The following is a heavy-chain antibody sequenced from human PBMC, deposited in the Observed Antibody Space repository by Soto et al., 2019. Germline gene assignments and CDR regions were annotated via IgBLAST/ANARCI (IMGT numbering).Heavy chain of an antibody. CDR1: GGSISSYY. CDR3: ASDAQIGSRFVPGAFDI. CDR2: IYYSGST. D-gene: IGHD1-26*01. J-gene: IGHJ3*02. Sequence: SETLSLTCTVSGGSISSYYWSWIRQPTGKGLEWIGYIYYSGSTNYNPSLKSRVTISVDTFKNQFSLKLSSVTAADTAVYYCASDAQIGSRFVPGAFDIWGQGTVVTFSS. V-gene: IGHV4-59*01.